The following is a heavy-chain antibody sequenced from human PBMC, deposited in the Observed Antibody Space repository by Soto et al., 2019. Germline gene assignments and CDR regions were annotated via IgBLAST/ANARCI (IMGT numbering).Heavy chain of an antibody. D-gene: IGHD4-4*01. CDR2: IYSGGST. Sequence: EVQLVESGGGLVQPGGSLRLSCTASGFTVRSNYMSWVRQAPGKGLEWVSVIYSGGSTYDADSVKGRFTISRDNSKNTVYLKMNSLRAEDTAVYYCARVAFSNYYDYYYMDVWGKGTTVTVSS. V-gene: IGHV3-66*01. J-gene: IGHJ6*03. CDR3: ARVAFSNYYDYYYMDV. CDR1: GFTVRSNY.